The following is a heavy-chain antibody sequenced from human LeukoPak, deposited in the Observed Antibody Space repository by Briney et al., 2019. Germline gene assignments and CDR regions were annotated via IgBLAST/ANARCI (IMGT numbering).Heavy chain of an antibody. V-gene: IGHV3-30*04. Sequence: PGGSLRLSCAVSGFTFSTYAMHWVRQAPGKGLEWVAFISYDGRNKYYADSVKGRFTISRDNSKNTLFLQMNSLRAEDTAVYYYAKGYYEIHDAFDIWGQGTMVTVSS. D-gene: IGHD3-9*01. CDR1: GFTFSTYA. CDR3: AKGYYEIHDAFDI. J-gene: IGHJ3*02. CDR2: ISYDGRNK.